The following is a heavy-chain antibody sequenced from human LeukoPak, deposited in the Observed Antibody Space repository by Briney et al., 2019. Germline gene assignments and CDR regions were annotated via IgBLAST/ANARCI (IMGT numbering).Heavy chain of an antibody. Sequence: SETLSLTCTVSGDSISNYYWSWIRQPPGKGLEWIGYISYSGSTNYSPSLKSRVTISVDTSKNQFSLKLSSVTAADTAVYYCARHRSRNYYGSGSYFDYWGQGTLVTVSS. CDR1: GDSISNYY. CDR3: ARHRSRNYYGSGSYFDY. J-gene: IGHJ4*02. D-gene: IGHD3-10*01. V-gene: IGHV4-59*08. CDR2: ISYSGST.